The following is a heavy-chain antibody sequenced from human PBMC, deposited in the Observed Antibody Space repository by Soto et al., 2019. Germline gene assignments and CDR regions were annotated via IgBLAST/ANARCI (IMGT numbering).Heavy chain of an antibody. D-gene: IGHD4-17*01. J-gene: IGHJ4*02. Sequence: GGSLRLSCAASGFTFSSYAMSWVRQAPGKGLEWVSAISGSGGSTYYADSVKGRFTISRDNSKNTLYLQMNSLRAEDTAVYYCAKVSPFGWGVTTFFGYWGQGTLVTVSS. V-gene: IGHV3-23*01. CDR2: ISGSGGST. CDR3: AKVSPFGWGVTTFFGY. CDR1: GFTFSSYA.